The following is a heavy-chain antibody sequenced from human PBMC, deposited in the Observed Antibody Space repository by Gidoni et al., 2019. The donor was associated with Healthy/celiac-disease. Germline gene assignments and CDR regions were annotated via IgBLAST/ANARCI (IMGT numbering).Heavy chain of an antibody. Sequence: EVQLLESGGGLVQPGGSLRLCCAASGLPFSSLAVSWVRQAPGKGVEWVSAISGSGGSTYYADSVKGRFTISRDNSKNTLYLQMNSLRAEDTAVYYCAKDGYYYDSSGYYYALDYWGQGTLVTVSS. V-gene: IGHV3-23*01. CDR2: ISGSGGST. J-gene: IGHJ4*02. CDR3: AKDGYYYDSSGYYYALDY. D-gene: IGHD3-22*01. CDR1: GLPFSSLA.